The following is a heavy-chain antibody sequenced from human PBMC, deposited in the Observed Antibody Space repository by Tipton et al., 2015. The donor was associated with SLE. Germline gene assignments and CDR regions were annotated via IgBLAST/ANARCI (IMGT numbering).Heavy chain of an antibody. CDR2: IYYSGST. CDR1: GVSISSHY. CDR3: ARGGIQLWLKGGPDI. J-gene: IGHJ3*02. Sequence: TLSLTCTVSGVSISSHYWSWIRQPPGKGLEWIGYIYYSGSTNYNPSLKSRVTISVDTSKNQFSLKLSSVTAADTAVYYCARGGIQLWLKGGPDIWGQGTMVTVSS. V-gene: IGHV4-59*11. D-gene: IGHD5-18*01.